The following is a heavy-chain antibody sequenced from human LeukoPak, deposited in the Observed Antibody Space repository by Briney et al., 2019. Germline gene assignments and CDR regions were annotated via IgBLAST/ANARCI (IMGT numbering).Heavy chain of an antibody. CDR2: INNDGSST. V-gene: IGHV3-74*01. D-gene: IGHD3-10*01. Sequence: TGGSLRLSCAASGFTFSSYWVHWVRRAPGKGLEWVSRINNDGSSTSYADSVKGRFTIFRDNAKNTLYLQMNSLRAEDTAVYYCARDSGEEFDYWGQGTLVTVSS. CDR1: GFTFSSYW. CDR3: ARDSGEEFDY. J-gene: IGHJ4*02.